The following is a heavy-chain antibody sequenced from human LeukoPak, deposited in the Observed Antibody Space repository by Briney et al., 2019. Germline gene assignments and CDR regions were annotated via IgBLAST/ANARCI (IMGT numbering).Heavy chain of an antibody. Sequence: PGGSLRLSCAASGFTFSSYAMSWVRQAPGKGLEWVSAISGSGGSTYYADSVKGRFTISRDNSKNTQYLQMNSLRAEDTAVYYCVTAAAGTGLSDYWGQGTLVTVSS. J-gene: IGHJ4*02. CDR1: GFTFSSYA. V-gene: IGHV3-23*01. CDR2: ISGSGGST. CDR3: VTAAAGTGLSDY. D-gene: IGHD6-13*01.